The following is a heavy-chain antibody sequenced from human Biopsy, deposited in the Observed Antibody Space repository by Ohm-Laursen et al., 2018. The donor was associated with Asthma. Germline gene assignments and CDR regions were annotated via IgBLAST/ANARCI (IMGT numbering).Heavy chain of an antibody. CDR2: INSVFGTT. D-gene: IGHD2-15*01. CDR1: GGTFNTYV. CDR3: ARKAGSCMSRTCYSLNF. V-gene: IGHV1-69*13. Sequence: SVKVSCKSLGGTFNTYVIGWVRQAPGQGLEWMGGINSVFGTTTYPQKFQDRVTITADDSTSTVYMELSSLRSEDTAVYYCARKAGSCMSRTCYSLNFWGQGTLVNVSS. J-gene: IGHJ4*02.